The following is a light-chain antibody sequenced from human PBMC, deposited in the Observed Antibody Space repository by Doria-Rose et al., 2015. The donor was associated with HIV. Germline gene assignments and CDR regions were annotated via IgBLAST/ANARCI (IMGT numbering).Light chain of an antibody. CDR1: QIIDNY. CDR3: QQFDGSLFT. J-gene: IGKJ3*01. Sequence: RVTITCRAGQIIDNYLNWYQQKPGKAPKLLIYAASSLQSGVPPRFSGSGSGTDFTLTIDRLEPDDLALYYCQQFDGSLFTFGPGTRVD. V-gene: IGKV1-39*02. CDR2: AAS.